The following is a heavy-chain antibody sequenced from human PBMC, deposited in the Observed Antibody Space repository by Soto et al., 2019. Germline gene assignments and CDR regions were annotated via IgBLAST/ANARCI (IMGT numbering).Heavy chain of an antibody. J-gene: IGHJ4*02. V-gene: IGHV3-21*01. CDR2: ISSSSSYI. CDR3: ARDWSQTTVTLPFDY. CDR1: GFTFSSYS. D-gene: IGHD4-17*01. Sequence: GGSLRLSCAASGFTFSSYSMNWVRQAPGKGLEWVSSISSSSSYIYYADSVKGRFTISRDNAKNSLYLQMNSLRAEDTAVYYCARDWSQTTVTLPFDYWGQGTLVTVSS.